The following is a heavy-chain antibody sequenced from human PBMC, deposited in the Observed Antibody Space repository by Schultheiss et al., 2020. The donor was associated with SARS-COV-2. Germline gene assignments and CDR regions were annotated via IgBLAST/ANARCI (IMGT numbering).Heavy chain of an antibody. Sequence: SETLSLTCAVYGGSFSGYYWTWLRQPPGKGLEWIGEINHSGSTNYNPSLKSRVTISVDTSKNQFSLKLSSVTAADTAVYYCARATTVTTFFYDYYGMDVWGQGTTVTGSS. CDR1: GGSFSGYY. J-gene: IGHJ6*02. CDR3: ARATTVTTFFYDYYGMDV. D-gene: IGHD4-11*01. V-gene: IGHV4-34*01. CDR2: INHSGST.